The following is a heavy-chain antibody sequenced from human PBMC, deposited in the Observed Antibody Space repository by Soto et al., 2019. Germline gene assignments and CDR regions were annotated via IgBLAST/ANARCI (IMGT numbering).Heavy chain of an antibody. CDR1: GGSISSSSYY. V-gene: IGHV4-39*01. CDR2: IYYSGST. CDR3: ARIGGSGWYDFDY. Sequence: SETLSLTCTVSGGSISSSSYYWGWIRQPPGKGLEWIGSIYYSGSTYYNPSLKSRVTISVGTSKNQFSLKLSSVTAADTAMYYCARIGGSGWYDFDYWGQGTLVTVSS. D-gene: IGHD6-19*01. J-gene: IGHJ4*02.